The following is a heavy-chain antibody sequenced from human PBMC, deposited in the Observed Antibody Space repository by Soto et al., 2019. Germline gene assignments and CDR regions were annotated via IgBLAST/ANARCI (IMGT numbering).Heavy chain of an antibody. CDR1: GGSISSGGYS. V-gene: IGHV4-30-2*01. J-gene: IGHJ3*02. CDR2: IYQSGTT. D-gene: IGHD3-22*01. CDR3: ARAYDTSGYYHAFDI. Sequence: QLQLQESGSGLVKPSQALSLTCAVSGGSISSGGYSWSWIRQPPGKGLEWIGYIYQSGTTYYNPSLTSRVTISVDRSKNQFSLKLSSVTAADTAVYYCARAYDTSGYYHAFDIWGQGTMVTVSS.